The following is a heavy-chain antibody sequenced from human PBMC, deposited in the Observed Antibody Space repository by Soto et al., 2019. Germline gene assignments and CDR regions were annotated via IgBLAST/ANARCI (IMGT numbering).Heavy chain of an antibody. CDR3: AKVWVRSNYRYYFHY. CDR1: GFTFSSYA. Sequence: GGSLRLSCAASGFTFSSYAMSWVRQAPGKGLEWVSAISGSGGSTYYADSVKGRFTISRDNSKNTLYLQMNSLRAEDTAVYYCAKVWVRSNYRYYFHYWGQGPLVSVSS. D-gene: IGHD4-4*01. V-gene: IGHV3-23*01. CDR2: ISGSGGST. J-gene: IGHJ4*02.